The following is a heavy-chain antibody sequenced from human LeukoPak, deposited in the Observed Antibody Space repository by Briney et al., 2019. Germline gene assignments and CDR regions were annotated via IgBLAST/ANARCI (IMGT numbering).Heavy chain of an antibody. CDR3: APLRYSYDDFDY. J-gene: IGHJ4*02. CDR1: GGSISRSGYY. Sequence: SETLSLTCTVSGGSISRSGYYWAWIRQPPGKGLEWIGSVYYSGSTYYNPSLKSRFTISVYTPKNQFSLKLTSVTAADTAVYYCAPLRYSYDDFDYWGQGTLVTVSS. CDR2: VYYSGST. V-gene: IGHV4-39*01. D-gene: IGHD5-18*01.